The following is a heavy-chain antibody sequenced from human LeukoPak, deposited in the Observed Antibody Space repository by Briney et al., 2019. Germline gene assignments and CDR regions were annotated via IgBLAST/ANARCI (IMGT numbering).Heavy chain of an antibody. Sequence: GGSLRLSCAASGFTFGSYAMYWVRQAPGKGLEGVSGIFGSGGSAHYADSVKGRFTISRDNYKNTVYLQMDSLRAEDTAIYYCAKTTTGYSSGRYPAWPIDYWGQGTLVTVSS. CDR2: IFGSGGSA. CDR1: GFTFGSYA. J-gene: IGHJ4*02. CDR3: AKTTTGYSSGRYPAWPIDY. D-gene: IGHD2-15*01. V-gene: IGHV3-23*01.